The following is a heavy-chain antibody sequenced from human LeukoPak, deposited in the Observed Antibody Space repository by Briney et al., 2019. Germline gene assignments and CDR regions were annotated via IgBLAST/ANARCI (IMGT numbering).Heavy chain of an antibody. J-gene: IGHJ5*02. Sequence: SVKVSCKASGGTFSSYAISWVRQAPGQGLEWMGRIIPILGIANYAQKFLGRVTITADKSTSTAYMELSSLRSEDTAVYYCARERYSSSSGFDPWGQGTLVTVSS. V-gene: IGHV1-69*04. D-gene: IGHD6-6*01. CDR3: ARERYSSSSGFDP. CDR1: GGTFSSYA. CDR2: IIPILGIA.